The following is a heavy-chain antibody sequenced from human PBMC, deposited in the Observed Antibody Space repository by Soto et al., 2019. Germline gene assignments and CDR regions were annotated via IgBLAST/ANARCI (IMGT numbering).Heavy chain of an antibody. CDR2: MNSDGSST. CDR1: GFTFFNSW. J-gene: IGHJ4*02. CDR3: ATAEVDY. Sequence: PGGSLRLSCAASGFTFFNSWIHWVRQSPGEGLEWVSRMNSDGSSTNYADSVKGRFTVSRDNAKNTLYLQMNSLRAEDTAVYYCATAEVDYWGPGTLVTVSS. V-gene: IGHV3-74*01.